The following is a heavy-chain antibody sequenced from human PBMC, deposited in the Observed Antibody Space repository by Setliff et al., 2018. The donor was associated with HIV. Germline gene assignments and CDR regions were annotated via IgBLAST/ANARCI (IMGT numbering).Heavy chain of an antibody. CDR3: VRHLSEMAMVDH. J-gene: IGHJ4*02. V-gene: IGHV4-38-2*02. CDR1: GYSISSGYY. Sequence: SETLSLTCTVSGYSISSGYYWGWIRQPPGKGLEWIASIYYNGNIYYNPSLKSRVTITMDTSKNQFSLKLSSVTAADTAVYSCVRHLSEMAMVDHWGQGTLVTVSS. CDR2: IYYNGNI.